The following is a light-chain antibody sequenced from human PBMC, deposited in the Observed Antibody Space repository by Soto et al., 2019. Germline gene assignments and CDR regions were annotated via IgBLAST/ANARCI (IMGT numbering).Light chain of an antibody. CDR3: QQYNNWPPWT. J-gene: IGKJ1*01. CDR1: QSVSSN. V-gene: IGKV3-15*01. CDR2: GAS. Sequence: EIVMTQSPATLSVSPGERATLSCRASQSVSSNLAWYQQKPGQAPRLLIYGASTRATGIPARFSGSGSGRGFTLTISSLQSEDFAVYYCQQYNNWPPWTFGQGTKVDIK.